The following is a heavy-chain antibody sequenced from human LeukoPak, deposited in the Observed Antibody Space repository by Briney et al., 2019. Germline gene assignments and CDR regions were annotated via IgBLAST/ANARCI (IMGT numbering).Heavy chain of an antibody. CDR3: AREIMVRGVIINNWFDP. CDR2: IIPIFGTA. CDR1: GGTFSSYA. J-gene: IGHJ5*02. Sequence: GSSVNVSCKASGGTFSSYAISWVRQAPGQGLEWMGGIIPIFGTANYAQKFQGRVTITADESTSTAYMELSSLRSEDTAVYYCAREIMVRGVIINNWFDPWGQGTLVTVSS. V-gene: IGHV1-69*13. D-gene: IGHD3-10*01.